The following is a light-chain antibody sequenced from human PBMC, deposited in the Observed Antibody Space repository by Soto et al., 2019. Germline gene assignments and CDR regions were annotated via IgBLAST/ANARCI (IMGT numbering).Light chain of an antibody. J-gene: IGLJ1*01. Sequence: QLVLIQPPSASGTPGQRVTVSCSGGSSNIGSYTVNWSQQLPGAAPKLLIYSNSQRPSGVPDRFSASKSGTSASLAISGLLSEDEAEYYCAAWDDSLNGYVFGPGTKLTVL. CDR2: SNS. CDR1: SSNIGSYT. CDR3: AAWDDSLNGYV. V-gene: IGLV1-44*01.